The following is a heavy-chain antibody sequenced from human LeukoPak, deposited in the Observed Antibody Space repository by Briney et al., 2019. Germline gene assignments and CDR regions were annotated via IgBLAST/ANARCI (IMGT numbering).Heavy chain of an antibody. CDR3: ARGGGSGSREFDY. J-gene: IGHJ4*02. V-gene: IGHV4-31*03. CDR2: IYYSGST. D-gene: IGHD1-26*01. Sequence: SETLSLTRTVSGGSISSGGYCWSWIRQHPGKGLEWIGYIYYSGSTYYNPSLKSRATISVDTSKNQFSLKLSSVTAADTAVYYCARGGGSGSREFDYWGQGTLVTVSS. CDR1: GGSISSGGYC.